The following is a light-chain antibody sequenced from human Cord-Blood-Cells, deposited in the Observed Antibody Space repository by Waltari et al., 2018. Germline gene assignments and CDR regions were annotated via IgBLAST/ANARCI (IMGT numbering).Light chain of an antibody. Sequence: DIVMTPSPDSLAVSLGERATLNCKSSQGVLYSSNNKNYLAWYQQKPGQPPKLLIYWASTREAGVPDRFSGSGSGTDFTLTISSLQAEDVAVYYCQQYYSTPLTFGGGTKVEIK. CDR2: WAS. CDR1: QGVLYSSNNKNY. V-gene: IGKV4-1*01. J-gene: IGKJ4*01. CDR3: QQYYSTPLT.